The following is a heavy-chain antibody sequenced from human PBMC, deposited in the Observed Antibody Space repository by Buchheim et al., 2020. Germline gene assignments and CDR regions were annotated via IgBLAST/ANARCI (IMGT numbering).Heavy chain of an antibody. CDR1: GFSLSTSGVG. D-gene: IGHD1-1*01. V-gene: IGHV2-5*02. CDR3: AHTTLEFGNPGYYYYGMDV. J-gene: IGHJ6*02. CDR2: IYWDDDK. Sequence: QITLKESGPTLVKPTQTLTLTCTFSGFSLSTSGVGVGWIRQPPGKALEWLALIYWDDDKRYSPSLKSRLTITKDTSKNQVVLTMTKMDPVDTATYYCAHTTLEFGNPGYYYYGMDVWGQGTT.